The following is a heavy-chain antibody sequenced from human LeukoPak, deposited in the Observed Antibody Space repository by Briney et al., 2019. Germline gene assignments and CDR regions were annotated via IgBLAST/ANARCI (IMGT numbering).Heavy chain of an antibody. J-gene: IGHJ6*02. CDR1: GGTFSSYA. Sequence: APVKVSCKASGGTFSSYAISWVRQAPGQGLEWMGGIIPIFGTANYAQKFQGRVTITADESTSTAYMELSSLRSEDTAVYYCACCITMIVTDNYYYYGMDVWGQGTTVTVSS. V-gene: IGHV1-69*13. D-gene: IGHD3-22*01. CDR2: IIPIFGTA. CDR3: ACCITMIVTDNYYYYGMDV.